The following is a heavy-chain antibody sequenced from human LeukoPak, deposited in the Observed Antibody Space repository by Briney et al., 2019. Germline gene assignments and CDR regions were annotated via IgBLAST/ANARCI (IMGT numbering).Heavy chain of an antibody. D-gene: IGHD6-13*01. CDR1: KFTFSSYW. J-gene: IGHJ3*02. CDR3: ARDPYSNFFGAFDI. CDR2: IKRDGSEE. Sequence: GGSLRLSCVASKFTFSSYWMSWVRQAPGKGLEWVANIKRDGSEEYYVDSVKGRFTISRDNAKNSLYLQMNSLSSEDTAVYYCARDPYSNFFGAFDIWGQGTMVTASS. V-gene: IGHV3-7*04.